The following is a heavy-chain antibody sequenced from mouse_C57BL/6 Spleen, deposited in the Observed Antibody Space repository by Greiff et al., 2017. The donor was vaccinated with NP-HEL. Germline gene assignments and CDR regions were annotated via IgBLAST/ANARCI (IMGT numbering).Heavy chain of an antibody. CDR1: GYAFTNYL. V-gene: IGHV1-54*01. CDR3: AISPHYYGSSYGY. Sequence: QVQLQQPGAELVRPGTSVKVSCKASGYAFTNYLIEWVKQRPGQGLEWIGVINPGSGGTNYNEKFKGKATLTADKSSSTAYMQLSSLTSEDSAVYFCAISPHYYGSSYGYWGQGTTLTVS. D-gene: IGHD1-1*01. J-gene: IGHJ2*01. CDR2: INPGSGGT.